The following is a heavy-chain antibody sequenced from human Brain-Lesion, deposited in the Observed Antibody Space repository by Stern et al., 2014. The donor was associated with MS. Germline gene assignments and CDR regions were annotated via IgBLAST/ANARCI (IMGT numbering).Heavy chain of an antibody. Sequence: AQLVESGPEVKKPGSSVQVSCKASGGTFGTYPITWLRQAPGQGLEWMGRIIPIFGSPNYAQKFQGRVTITADRSTTTVYMKLSSLKSDDAAVYYCAKDGPALVTNWFDPWGRGTLVTVSS. V-gene: IGHV1-69*06. CDR3: AKDGPALVTNWFDP. CDR2: IIPIFGSP. J-gene: IGHJ5*02. D-gene: IGHD5-18*01. CDR1: GGTFGTYP.